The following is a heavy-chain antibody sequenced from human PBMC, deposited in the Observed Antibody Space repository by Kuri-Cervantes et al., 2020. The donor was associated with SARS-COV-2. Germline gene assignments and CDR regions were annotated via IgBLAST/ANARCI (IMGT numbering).Heavy chain of an antibody. Sequence: GGSLRLSCAASGFTFSSYGMHWVRQAPGKGLEWVAVIWYDGSNKYYADSVKGRFIISRDNSKNTLYLQMNSLRAEDTAVYYCARSHKDIVVVPAARGYYYGMDVRGQGTTVTVSS. CDR1: GFTFSSYG. J-gene: IGHJ6*02. V-gene: IGHV3-33*01. CDR3: ARSHKDIVVVPAARGYYYGMDV. D-gene: IGHD2-2*01. CDR2: IWYDGSNK.